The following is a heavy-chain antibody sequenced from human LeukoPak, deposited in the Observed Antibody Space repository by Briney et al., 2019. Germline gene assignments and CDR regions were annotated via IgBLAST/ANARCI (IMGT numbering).Heavy chain of an antibody. CDR1: GYTFTSYY. CDR2: INPSGGST. Sequence: ASVKVSCRASGYTFTSYYVHWVRQAPGQGLEWVGIINPSGGSTRYAQKFRGRVTMTWDTSTSTVYMELSSLRSEDTAVYYCARTKTVTQYYFDYWGQGTLVTVSS. V-gene: IGHV1-46*01. D-gene: IGHD4-23*01. J-gene: IGHJ4*02. CDR3: ARTKTVTQYYFDY.